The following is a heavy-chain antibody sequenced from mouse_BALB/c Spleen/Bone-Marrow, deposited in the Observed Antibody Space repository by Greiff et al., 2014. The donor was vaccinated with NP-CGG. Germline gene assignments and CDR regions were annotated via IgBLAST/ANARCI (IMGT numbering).Heavy chain of an antibody. CDR2: ISSGSSPI. V-gene: IGHV5-17*02. Sequence: EVKLMESGGGLVQPGGSRKLSCAASGFTFSSFGMHWVRQAPEKGLEWVACISSGSSPIFYADTVKGRFTISRDNPKNTLFLQMTSLRSEDTAMYYCTRGGNWEDFDYWGQGTTLTVSS. J-gene: IGHJ2*01. D-gene: IGHD4-1*01. CDR1: GFTFSSFG. CDR3: TRGGNWEDFDY.